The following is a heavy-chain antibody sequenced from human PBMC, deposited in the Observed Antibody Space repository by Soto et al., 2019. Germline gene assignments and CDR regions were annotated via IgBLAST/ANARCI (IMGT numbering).Heavy chain of an antibody. J-gene: IGHJ4*02. Sequence: EVQLVESGGGSVQPGESLRLSCAASGFTVSSDYMNWVRQAPGKGLEWVSIIYSGGITYYADSVKGRFTISRDNSKYTLYLQMNSLIVDDTALYYGTRVRWLQPFDYWGQGTMVTVSS. D-gene: IGHD5-12*01. CDR1: GFTVSSDY. CDR3: TRVRWLQPFDY. V-gene: IGHV3-66*01. CDR2: IYSGGIT.